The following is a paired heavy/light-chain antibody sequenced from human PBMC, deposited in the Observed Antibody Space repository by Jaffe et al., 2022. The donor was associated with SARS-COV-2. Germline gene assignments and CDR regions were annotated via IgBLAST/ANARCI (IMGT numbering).Light chain of an antibody. CDR3: QVWDSNTAV. CDR2: RGS. V-gene: IGLV3-9*01. J-gene: IGLJ1*01. CDR1: NIGSKD. Sequence: SYELTQPLSVSVVLGQTARISCGGNNIGSKDVHWYQQKPGQAPVVVIDRGSNRPSGIPERFSGSNSGNTATLTISRAQAGDEADYYCQVWDSNTAVFGTGTKVTVL.
Heavy chain of an antibody. CDR1: GDSITTPYW. CDR3: ARWDGNNGAGHY. V-gene: IGHV4-4*02. Sequence: QVQLQESGPGLVKPSGTLSLICTVSGDSITTPYWWNWVRQSPGKGLEWIGEILHSGGANYNPSLKSRVIMSVDKSKNQFSLELNSVTSADTAVYYCARWDGNNGAGHYWGPGTLVTVSS. J-gene: IGHJ4*02. D-gene: IGHD1-20*01. CDR2: ILHSGGA.